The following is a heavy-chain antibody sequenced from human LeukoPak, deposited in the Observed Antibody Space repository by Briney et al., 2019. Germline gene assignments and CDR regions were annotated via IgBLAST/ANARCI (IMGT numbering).Heavy chain of an antibody. CDR2: IKSEGEGATT. CDR1: GFTIGTAW. CDR3: IAHFPYFYGFDV. Sequence: GVSLRLSCVSSGFTIGTAWMSWVRQAPGKGLEWLGHIKSEGEGATTDYAAPAKGRFAISRDDSKNMIYLQMSSLRIDDTAIYYCIAHFPYFYGFDVWGKGTTVTVSS. V-gene: IGHV3-15*01. D-gene: IGHD3-3*02. J-gene: IGHJ6*04.